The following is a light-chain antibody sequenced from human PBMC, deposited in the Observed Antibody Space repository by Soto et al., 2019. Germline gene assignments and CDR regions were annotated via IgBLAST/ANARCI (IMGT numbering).Light chain of an antibody. CDR1: QSISRY. V-gene: IGKV1-39*01. CDR3: QQNYSTPGT. CDR2: GAN. J-gene: IGKJ1*01. Sequence: GGIITMTCRSSQSISRYLNWYQQRPGTAPKVLIFGANSLQSGVPSRFSGSGSGTEFTLTISSLQPEDFATYYCQQNYSTPGTFGQGTKVDI.